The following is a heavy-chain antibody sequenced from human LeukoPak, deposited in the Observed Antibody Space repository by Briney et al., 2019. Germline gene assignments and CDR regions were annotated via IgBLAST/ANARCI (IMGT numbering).Heavy chain of an antibody. Sequence: ASVKVSCKASGYTFTSYGISWVRQAPGQGLEWMGWISAYNGNTNYAQKLQGRVTMTTDTSTSTAYMELRSLGSDDTAVYYCARDPGVPLRRRPRHFDYWGQGTLVTVSS. V-gene: IGHV1-18*01. CDR2: ISAYNGNT. D-gene: IGHD3-10*01. CDR1: GYTFTSYG. CDR3: ARDPGVPLRRRPRHFDY. J-gene: IGHJ4*02.